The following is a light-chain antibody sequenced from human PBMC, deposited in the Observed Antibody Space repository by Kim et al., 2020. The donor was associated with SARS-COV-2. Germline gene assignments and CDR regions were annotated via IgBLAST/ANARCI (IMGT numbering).Light chain of an antibody. CDR2: DAS. J-gene: IGKJ4*01. V-gene: IGKV3-20*01. CDR1: QTVTKSY. Sequence: LSPGERAPLSCRASQTVTKSYLGWYQQKPGQTPRLLIYDASNRATGIPDSFSGSESGTDFTLTISRLEPEDFAVYYCQQYAHSPLTFGGGTKVEI. CDR3: QQYAHSPLT.